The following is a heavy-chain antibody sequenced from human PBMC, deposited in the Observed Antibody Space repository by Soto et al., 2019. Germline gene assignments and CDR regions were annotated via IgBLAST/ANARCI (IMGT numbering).Heavy chain of an antibody. CDR2: ISSSSSTI. D-gene: IGHD2-2*01. Sequence: EVQLVESGGGLVQPGGSLRLSCAASGFTFSSYSMNWVRQAPGKALEWVSYISSSSSTIYYADSVKGRFTISRDNAKNSLYLQMNSLRDEDTAVYYCARAARICISTSCYAGGMDVWGQGTTVTVSS. CDR1: GFTFSSYS. J-gene: IGHJ6*02. V-gene: IGHV3-48*02. CDR3: ARAARICISTSCYAGGMDV.